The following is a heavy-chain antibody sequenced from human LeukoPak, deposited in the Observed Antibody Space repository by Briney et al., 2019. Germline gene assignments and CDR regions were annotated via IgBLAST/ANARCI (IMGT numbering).Heavy chain of an antibody. D-gene: IGHD5-24*01. CDR3: ARQSINTEIFDY. V-gene: IGHV4-59*08. J-gene: IGHJ4*02. CDR2: IYYSGST. Sequence: PSETLSLTCTVSGGSISSYYWSWIRQPPGKGLEWIGYIYYSGSTNYNPSLKSRVTISVDTSKNQFSLKLSSVTAADTAVYYCARQSINTEIFDYWGQGTLVTVSS. CDR1: GGSISSYY.